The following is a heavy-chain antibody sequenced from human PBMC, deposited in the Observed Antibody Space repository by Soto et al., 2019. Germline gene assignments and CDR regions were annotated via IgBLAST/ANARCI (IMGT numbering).Heavy chain of an antibody. D-gene: IGHD2-2*01. CDR1: GGSFSGYY. V-gene: IGHV4-59*01. CDR2: IHDSGIT. Sequence: SETLSLTCAVYGGSFSGYYWTWIRQPPGKGLEWIGYIHDSGITNYNPSLKSRVTISVDTSKNHFSLKLSSVTAADTAVYYCARDRGRSIDQRGQGNRGTVSS. CDR3: ARDRGRSIDQ. J-gene: IGHJ4*02.